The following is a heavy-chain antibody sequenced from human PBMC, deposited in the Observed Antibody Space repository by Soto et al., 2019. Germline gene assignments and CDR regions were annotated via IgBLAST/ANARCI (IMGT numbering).Heavy chain of an antibody. J-gene: IGHJ4*02. CDR3: ARGSRYYYDSSDHVPDY. CDR2: VYPGDSDI. D-gene: IGHD3-22*01. Sequence: GEALKISGEGSGDSVTSYWIGWVRQMPGKGLEWMGVVYPGDSDIRYSPSFQGHVTISADKSISTAYLQWSSLKASDTAMYYCARGSRYYYDSSDHVPDYWGQGTLVTVSS. CDR1: GDSVTSYW. V-gene: IGHV5-51*01.